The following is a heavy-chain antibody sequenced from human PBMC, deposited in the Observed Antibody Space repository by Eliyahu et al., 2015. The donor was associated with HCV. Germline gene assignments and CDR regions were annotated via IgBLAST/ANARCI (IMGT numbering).Heavy chain of an antibody. Sequence: EVQLLESGGGLVQPGGSLRLSCAASGXTFSXYAMXWVRQAPGKGLEWVSAISGXGGXTYYADSVKGRFTISRDNSKNTLYLQMNSLRAEDTAVYYCAKDGQGLLPTDAFDIWGQGTMVTVSS. D-gene: IGHD3-22*01. CDR3: AKDGQGLLPTDAFDI. CDR1: GXTFSXYA. V-gene: IGHV3-23*01. CDR2: ISGXGGXT. J-gene: IGHJ3*02.